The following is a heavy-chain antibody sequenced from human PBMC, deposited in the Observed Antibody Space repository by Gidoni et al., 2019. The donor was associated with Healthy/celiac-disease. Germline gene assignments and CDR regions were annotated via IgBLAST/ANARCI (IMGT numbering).Heavy chain of an antibody. CDR3: AKDRGVAGELDY. Sequence: QVQLQESGPGLMKPSGTLSLTCTVSGGSGSSGSYYWSWLRQPPGKGLEWIGYIYYSGNTNYNPSLKSRVTISVDTSKNQFSLKLSSVTTADTAVYYCAKDRGVAGELDYWGQGTLVTVSS. D-gene: IGHD6-19*01. CDR2: IYYSGNT. V-gene: IGHV4-61*01. CDR1: GGSGSSGSYY. J-gene: IGHJ4*02.